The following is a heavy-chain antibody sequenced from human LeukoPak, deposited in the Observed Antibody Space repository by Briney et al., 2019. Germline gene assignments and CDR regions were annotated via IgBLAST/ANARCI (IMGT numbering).Heavy chain of an antibody. CDR3: TTHFRTASFHH. D-gene: IGHD2-2*01. CDR1: RFTFNNAW. V-gene: IGHV3-15*01. Sequence: GGSLRLSCAASRFTFNNAWMSWVRQAPGKGLEWIGRIKSKTDGGTTDYAAPVKGRLIILPDDSKNTLYLQMNSLKTEDTAVYYCTTHFRTASFHHWGQGTLVTVSS. J-gene: IGHJ1*01. CDR2: IKSKTDGGTT.